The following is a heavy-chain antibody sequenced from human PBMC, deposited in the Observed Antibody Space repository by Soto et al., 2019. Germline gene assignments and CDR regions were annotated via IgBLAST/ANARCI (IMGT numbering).Heavy chain of an antibody. CDR1: GDSVSSKSVA. Sequence: SQTLSLTCAIFGDSVSSKSVAWNWIRQSPSRGLDWLGRTYYRSKWYDDYAVSVKSRITINPDTSKNQFSLQLNSVTPEDTAVYYCARVRFEQHMSQCDYWGEGILLSAS. CDR2: TYYRSKWYD. CDR3: ARVRFEQHMSQCDY. J-gene: IGHJ4*02. V-gene: IGHV6-1*01. D-gene: IGHD6-13*01.